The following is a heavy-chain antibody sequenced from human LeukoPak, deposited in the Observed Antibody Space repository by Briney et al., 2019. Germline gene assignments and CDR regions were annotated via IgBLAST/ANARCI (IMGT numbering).Heavy chain of an antibody. J-gene: IGHJ4*02. CDR2: IDKDGNEI. Sequence: GGSLRLSCAASGFTFSSYWMHWVRQAPGKGLDWVAIIDKDGNEIKYVDSVKGRFTLSRDNAKNSVYLQMNSLTTEDTALYYCVTDGDKWNDFEYWGQGTLVTVSS. CDR1: GFTFSSYW. D-gene: IGHD1-1*01. CDR3: VTDGDKWNDFEY. V-gene: IGHV3-7*01.